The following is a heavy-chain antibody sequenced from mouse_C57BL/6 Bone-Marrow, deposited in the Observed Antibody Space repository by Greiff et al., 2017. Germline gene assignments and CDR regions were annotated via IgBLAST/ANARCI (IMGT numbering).Heavy chain of an antibody. J-gene: IGHJ4*01. D-gene: IGHD1-1*01. CDR3: TTHGSSYGGAMGY. CDR2: IDPENGDT. CDR1: GFTINDDY. Sequence: VQLQQSGAELVRPGASVKLSCTASGFTINDDYMHWVKQRPEKGLEWIGWIDPENGDTDYASKFQGKATITADTYANTAYLQLSSLTSEDTAGHCCTTHGSSYGGAMGYWGQGPSVTVSS. V-gene: IGHV14-4*01.